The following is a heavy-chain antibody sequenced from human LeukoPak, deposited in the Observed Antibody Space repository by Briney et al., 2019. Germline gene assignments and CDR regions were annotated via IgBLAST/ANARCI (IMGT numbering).Heavy chain of an antibody. D-gene: IGHD3-22*01. Sequence: PGGSLRLSCAASGFTFDDYAMHWVRQAPGKGLEWVSGISWNSGSIGYADSVKGRFTISRDNAKNSLYLQMNSPRAEDTALYYCAKSHDIDYYDSSGYLKSFDYWGQGTLVTVSS. CDR2: ISWNSGSI. CDR3: AKSHDIDYYDSSGYLKSFDY. J-gene: IGHJ4*02. CDR1: GFTFDDYA. V-gene: IGHV3-9*01.